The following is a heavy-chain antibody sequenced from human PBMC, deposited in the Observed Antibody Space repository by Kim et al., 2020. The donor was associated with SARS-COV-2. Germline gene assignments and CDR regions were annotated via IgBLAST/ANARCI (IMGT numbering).Heavy chain of an antibody. CDR1: GYTFTGYY. V-gene: IGHV1-2*06. CDR2: INPNSGGT. J-gene: IGHJ4*02. Sequence: ASVKVSCKASGYTFTGYYMHWVRQAPGQGLEWMGRINPNSGGTNYAQKFQGRVTMTRDTSISTAYMELSWLRSDDTAVYYCVGYCSSTSCHSNDYWGQGTLVTVSS. D-gene: IGHD2-2*01. CDR3: VGYCSSTSCHSNDY.